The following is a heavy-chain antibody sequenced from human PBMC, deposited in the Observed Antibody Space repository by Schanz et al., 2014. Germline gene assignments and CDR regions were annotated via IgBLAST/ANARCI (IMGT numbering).Heavy chain of an antibody. CDR1: GFTFSSYS. J-gene: IGHJ4*02. CDR3: AKDQGSYGSGSYSYFDY. V-gene: IGHV3-48*02. Sequence: EVQLAESGGGLVQPGGSLRLSCEAYGFTFSSYSMNWVRQAPGKGLEWVSYISSTSSDNIVYYADSVKGRFTISRDNAKNSLYLQMNSLRDDDTAVYYCAKDQGSYGSGSYSYFDYWGQGTLDTVSS. D-gene: IGHD3-10*01. CDR2: ISSTSSDNIV.